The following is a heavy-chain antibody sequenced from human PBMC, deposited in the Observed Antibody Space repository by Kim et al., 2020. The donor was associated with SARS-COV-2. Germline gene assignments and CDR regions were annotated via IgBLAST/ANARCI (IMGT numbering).Heavy chain of an antibody. CDR2: ISYDGSNK. J-gene: IGHJ6*02. CDR3: ARDWWGSYSSGWYGGGMDV. V-gene: IGHV3-30-3*01. CDR1: GFTFSSYA. Sequence: GGSLRLSCAASGFTFSSYAMHWVRQAPGKGLEWVAVISYDGSNKYYADSVKGRFTISRDNSKNTLYLQMNSLRAEDTAVYYCARDWWGSYSSGWYGGGMDVWGQGTTVTVSS. D-gene: IGHD6-19*01.